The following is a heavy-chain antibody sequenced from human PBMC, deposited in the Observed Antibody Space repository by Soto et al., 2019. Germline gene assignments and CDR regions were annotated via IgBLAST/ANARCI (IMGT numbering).Heavy chain of an antibody. V-gene: IGHV3-23*01. J-gene: IGHJ4*02. CDR2: ISAGGSNT. CDR3: AKEYSTSFDY. D-gene: IGHD6-6*01. Sequence: PGGSLRLSCAASGFSFSNYAMNWVRQAPGKGLDWVSAISAGGSNTNYADSVKGRFTISSDNSKNTLYLQMNGLRADDTAVYYCAKEYSTSFDYWGQGTPVTVSS. CDR1: GFSFSNYA.